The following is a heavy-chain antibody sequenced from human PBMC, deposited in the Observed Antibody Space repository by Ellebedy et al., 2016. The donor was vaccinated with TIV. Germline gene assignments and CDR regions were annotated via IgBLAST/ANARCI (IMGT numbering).Heavy chain of an antibody. D-gene: IGHD3-10*01. CDR2: ISHDGTS. J-gene: IGHJ5*01. V-gene: IGHV4-59*12. CDR3: ARRLASGSSSPFDS. Sequence: SETLSLXCNVSGASINAYYWTWIRQPPGKGLEWVGYISHDGTSNYNPSLKSRFTMSVDTSKDQFSLKLSSVTAADTAVYYCARRLASGSSSPFDSWGQGTLVTVSP. CDR1: GASINAYY.